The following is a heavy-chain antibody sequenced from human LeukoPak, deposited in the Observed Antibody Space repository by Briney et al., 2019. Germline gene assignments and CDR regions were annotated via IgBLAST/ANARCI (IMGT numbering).Heavy chain of an antibody. Sequence: GGSLRLSCAASGFTFSSYAMSWVRQAPGKGLEWASAISGSGGSTYYADSVKGRFTISRDNSKNTLYLQMNSLRAEDTAVYYCAKAWGYSSSSGNIFDYWGQGTPVTVSS. V-gene: IGHV3-23*01. D-gene: IGHD6-6*01. CDR1: GFTFSSYA. J-gene: IGHJ4*02. CDR3: AKAWGYSSSSGNIFDY. CDR2: ISGSGGST.